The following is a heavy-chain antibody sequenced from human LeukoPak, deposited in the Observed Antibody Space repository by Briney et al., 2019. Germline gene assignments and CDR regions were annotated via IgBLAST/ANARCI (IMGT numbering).Heavy chain of an antibody. V-gene: IGHV3-30*03. D-gene: IGHD6-6*01. Sequence: GGSLRLSCAASGFTFSSYGMHWVRQAPGKGLEWVAVISYDGSNKYYADSVKGRFTISRDNAKNSLYLQMNSLRAEDTAVYYCARKAPYSSSSDHLDYWGQGTLVTVSS. CDR2: ISYDGSNK. J-gene: IGHJ4*02. CDR1: GFTFSSYG. CDR3: ARKAPYSSSSDHLDY.